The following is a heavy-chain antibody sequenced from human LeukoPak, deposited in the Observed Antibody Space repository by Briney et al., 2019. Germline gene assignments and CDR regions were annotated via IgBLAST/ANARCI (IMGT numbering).Heavy chain of an antibody. J-gene: IGHJ3*02. CDR2: ISGSGGST. CDR1: GFTFSSYA. V-gene: IGHV3-23*01. D-gene: IGHD3-22*01. Sequence: GGSLRLSCAASGFTFSSYAMSWVRQAPGKGLEWVSAISGSGGSTYYADSVKGRFTISRDNSKNTLYLQMNSLRAEDTAVYYCAKEHGYYYDSSGYSGDAFDIWGQGTMVTVSS. CDR3: AKEHGYYYDSSGYSGDAFDI.